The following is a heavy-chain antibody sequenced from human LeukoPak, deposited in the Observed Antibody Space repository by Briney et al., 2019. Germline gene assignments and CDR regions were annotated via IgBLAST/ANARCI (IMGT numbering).Heavy chain of an antibody. CDR2: IYYSGST. D-gene: IGHD3-22*01. V-gene: IGHV4-39*01. CDR1: GGSISSSSYY. J-gene: IGHJ4*02. CDR3: ASLVGYYYDGSGYYYGVPHIEFYFDY. Sequence: PSETLSLTCTVSGGSISSSSYYWGWIRQPPGKGLEWIGSIYYSGSTYYNPSLKSRVTISVDTSKNQFSLKLSSVTAADTAVYYCASLVGYYYDGSGYYYGVPHIEFYFDYWGQGTLVTVSS.